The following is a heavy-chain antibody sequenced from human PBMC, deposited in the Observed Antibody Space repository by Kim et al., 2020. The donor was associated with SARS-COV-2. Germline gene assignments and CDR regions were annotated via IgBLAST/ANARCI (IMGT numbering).Heavy chain of an antibody. V-gene: IGHV1-18*01. D-gene: IGHD6-19*01. CDR3: ARDRIAVAGTGWFDP. Sequence: KLQGRVTMTTDTSTSTAYMELRSLRSDDTAVYYCARDRIAVAGTGWFDPWGQGTLVTVSS. J-gene: IGHJ5*02.